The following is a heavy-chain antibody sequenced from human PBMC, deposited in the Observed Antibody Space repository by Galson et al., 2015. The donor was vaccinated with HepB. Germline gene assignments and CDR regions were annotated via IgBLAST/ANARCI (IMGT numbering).Heavy chain of an antibody. CDR2: INKSGRT. CDR3: ARHVVHLADLNHSDLYGWFDP. CDR1: GGTISSGTYY. Sequence: LSLTCTVSGGTISSGTYYWGWMRQPPGKGLEWFGSINKSGRTYYNPSLKTRVTIFVDTSKNQFSLRLSSVTAADTAVYYCARHVVHLADLNHSDLYGWFDPWGQGTLVSVSS. V-gene: IGHV4-39*01. D-gene: IGHD2-21*01. J-gene: IGHJ5*02.